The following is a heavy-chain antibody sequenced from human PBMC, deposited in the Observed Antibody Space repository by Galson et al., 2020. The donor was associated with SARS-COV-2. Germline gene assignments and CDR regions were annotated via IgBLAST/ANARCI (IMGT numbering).Heavy chain of an antibody. CDR1: GFTFSSYS. CDR3: ARDYDILTCYYYSWFDP. J-gene: IGHJ5*02. V-gene: IGHV3-21*01. CDR2: ISSSSSYI. Sequence: NSGGSLRLSCAASGFTFSSYSMNWVRQAPGKGLEWVSSISSSSSYIYYSDSVNGRFTISRDNAKNSLYLQMNSLRAEDTAVYYCARDYDILTCYYYSWFDPWGQGTLVTVSS. D-gene: IGHD3-9*01.